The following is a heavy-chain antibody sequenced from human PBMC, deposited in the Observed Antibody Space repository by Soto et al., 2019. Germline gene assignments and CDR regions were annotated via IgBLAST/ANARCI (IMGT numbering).Heavy chain of an antibody. D-gene: IGHD3-22*01. CDR1: GFTFSIYA. CDR2: ISGSGGST. J-gene: IGHJ4*02. V-gene: IGHV3-23*01. CDR3: AKGVTSSGYYDYFDY. Sequence: GGSLRLSCAASGFTFSIYAMSWVRHAPGKGLEWVSAISGSGGSTYYADSVKGRFTISRDNSKNTLYLQMNSLRAEDTAVYYCAKGVTSSGYYDYFDYWGQGTLVTVSS.